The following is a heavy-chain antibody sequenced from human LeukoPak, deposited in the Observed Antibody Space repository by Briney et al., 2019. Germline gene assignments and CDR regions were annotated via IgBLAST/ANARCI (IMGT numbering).Heavy chain of an antibody. Sequence: SETLSLTCAVYGGSFSGYYWSWIRQPPGKGLEWIGEINHSGSTNYNPSLKSRVTISVDTSKNQFSLKLSSVTAADAAVYYCARETYYYDSSGYSTLDAFDIWGQGTMVTVSS. CDR1: GGSFSGYY. CDR3: ARETYYYDSSGYSTLDAFDI. CDR2: INHSGST. V-gene: IGHV4-34*01. J-gene: IGHJ3*02. D-gene: IGHD3-22*01.